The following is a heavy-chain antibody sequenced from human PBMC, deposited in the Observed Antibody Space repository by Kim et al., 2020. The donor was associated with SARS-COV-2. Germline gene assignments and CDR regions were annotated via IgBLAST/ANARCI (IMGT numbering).Heavy chain of an antibody. Sequence: ASVKVSCKASGYTFTSYGISWVRQAPGQGLEWMGWISAYNGNTNYAQKLQGRVTMTTDTSTSTAYMELRSLRSDDTAVYYCARHCSSTSCYAAWWFDPWGQGTLVTVSS. CDR2: ISAYNGNT. V-gene: IGHV1-18*01. J-gene: IGHJ5*02. CDR3: ARHCSSTSCYAAWWFDP. CDR1: GYTFTSYG. D-gene: IGHD2-2*01.